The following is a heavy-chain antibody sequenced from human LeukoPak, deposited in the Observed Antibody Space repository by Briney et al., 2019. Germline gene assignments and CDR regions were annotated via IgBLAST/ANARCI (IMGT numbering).Heavy chain of an antibody. CDR3: ARGRYCSADICSGGGAFDI. D-gene: IGHD2-15*01. Sequence: PETLSLTCTVSGGSINNYYWSWIRQPAGKGLEWIGRIYTRGSTNYNPSLKSRVTMSVDTSKNQFSLKLSSVTAADTAVYYCARGRYCSADICSGGGAFDIWGQGTMVSVSS. CDR1: GGSINNYY. J-gene: IGHJ3*02. CDR2: IYTRGST. V-gene: IGHV4-4*07.